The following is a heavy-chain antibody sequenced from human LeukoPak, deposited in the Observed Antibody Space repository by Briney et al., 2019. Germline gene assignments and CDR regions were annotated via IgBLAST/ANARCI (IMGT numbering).Heavy chain of an antibody. V-gene: IGHV1-18*04. Sequence: ASVKVSCKASGYTFTSYGISWVRQAPGQGLEWMGWISAYNGNTNYAQKLQGRVTMTTDTSTSTAYMELRSLRSDDTAVYHCAREKTGPMVRGVTLDYWGQGTLVTVSS. CDR3: AREKTGPMVRGVTLDY. CDR2: ISAYNGNT. CDR1: GYTFTSYG. D-gene: IGHD3-10*01. J-gene: IGHJ4*02.